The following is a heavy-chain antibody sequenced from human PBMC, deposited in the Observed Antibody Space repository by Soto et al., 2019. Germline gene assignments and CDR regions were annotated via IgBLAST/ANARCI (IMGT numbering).Heavy chain of an antibody. CDR1: RFTFSNYA. Sequence: EVQLLESGGGLVQPGGSLRLSCAASRFTFSNYAMSWVRQAPGKGLEWVSGISGSAGSGGTTNYADYVKGRFTISRDNSKNTLYLQMNSLRVEDTAVYHCAKDRANSYYDSFDFWGQGTMVTVSS. CDR3: AKDRANSYYDSFDF. CDR2: ISGSAGSGGTT. V-gene: IGHV3-23*01. D-gene: IGHD2-21*02. J-gene: IGHJ3*01.